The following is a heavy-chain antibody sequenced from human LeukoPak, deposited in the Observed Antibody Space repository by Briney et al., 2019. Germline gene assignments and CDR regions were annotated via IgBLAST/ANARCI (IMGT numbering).Heavy chain of an antibody. CDR1: GFTFSRCP. CDR3: ARDEYSGNDFDY. J-gene: IGHJ4*02. V-gene: IGHV3-74*01. D-gene: IGHD5-12*01. Sequence: GGSLRLSCSASGFTFSRCPMHWVRQAPGKGLVWVSRINSDGSSTNYADSVKGRFTISRDNAKNTLYLQMNSLRAEDTAVYYCARDEYSGNDFDYWGQGTLVTVSS. CDR2: INSDGSST.